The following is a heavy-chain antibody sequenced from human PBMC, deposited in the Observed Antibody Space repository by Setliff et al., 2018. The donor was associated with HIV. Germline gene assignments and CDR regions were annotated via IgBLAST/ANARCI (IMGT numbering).Heavy chain of an antibody. D-gene: IGHD5-18*01. Sequence: LTCTVSGASISSSSYFWGWIRQPPGKGLEWIGGIYYSGSTYYNPSLKSRVTISVDTSRNQFSLKLTSVTAADTAMYYCARRHTAFDPWGQGTLVTVSS. CDR1: GASISSSSYF. CDR2: IYYSGST. CDR3: ARRHTAFDP. V-gene: IGHV4-39*01. J-gene: IGHJ5*02.